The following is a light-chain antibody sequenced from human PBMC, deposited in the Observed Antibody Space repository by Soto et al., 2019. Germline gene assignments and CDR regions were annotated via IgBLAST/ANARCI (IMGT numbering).Light chain of an antibody. V-gene: IGKV2-28*01. CDR3: MQVLQSPHT. CDR1: QSLLHRDGYNY. CDR2: LGS. Sequence: DIVMTQSPLSLPVTPGEPASISCRSSQSLLHRDGYNYLEWYLQKPGQAPQLLIYLGSNRASGVNDRFSGSRSGTDFTLKISRVEAEDVVVYYCMQVLQSPHTFGQGTKLEIK. J-gene: IGKJ2*01.